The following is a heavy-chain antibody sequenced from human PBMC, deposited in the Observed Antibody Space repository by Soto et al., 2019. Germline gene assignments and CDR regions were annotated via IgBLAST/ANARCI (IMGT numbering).Heavy chain of an antibody. Sequence: QVQLLESGPGLLKPSGTLSLTCTVSGDSMTSSNWWNWVRQPPGKGLEWIGEAHHSGRTNYNPSLKRRVTISVDRSQSHCSLQLTSVTAADTAVYYCARSEATALDYWGPGTLVTVSS. J-gene: IGHJ4*02. V-gene: IGHV4-4*02. CDR2: AHHSGRT. CDR3: ARSEATALDY. CDR1: GDSMTSSNW.